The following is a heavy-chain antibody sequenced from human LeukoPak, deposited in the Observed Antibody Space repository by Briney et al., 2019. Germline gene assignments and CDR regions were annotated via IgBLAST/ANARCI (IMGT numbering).Heavy chain of an antibody. J-gene: IGHJ4*02. Sequence: GGSLRLSCAASGFTVSSNYMSWVRQAPGKGLEWVSVIYSGGSTYYADSVKGRFTISRDNYKNTLYLQMNSLRAEDTAVYYCAREAYDSSGYYWAWGQGTLVTVSS. D-gene: IGHD3-22*01. CDR2: IYSGGST. CDR1: GFTVSSNY. V-gene: IGHV3-66*01. CDR3: AREAYDSSGYYWA.